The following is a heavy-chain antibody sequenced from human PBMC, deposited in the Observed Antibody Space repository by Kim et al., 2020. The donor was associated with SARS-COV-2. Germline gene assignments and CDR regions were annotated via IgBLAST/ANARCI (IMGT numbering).Heavy chain of an antibody. CDR3: ARSQTGAYYYDSSGYWAFGY. D-gene: IGHD3-22*01. CDR2: IIPIFGTA. J-gene: IGHJ4*02. Sequence: SVKVSCKASGGTFSSYAISWVRQAPGQGLEWMGGIIPIFGTANYAQKFQGRVTITADESTSTAYMELSSLRSEDTAVYYCARSQTGAYYYDSSGYWAFGYWGQGTLVTVSS. CDR1: GGTFSSYA. V-gene: IGHV1-69*13.